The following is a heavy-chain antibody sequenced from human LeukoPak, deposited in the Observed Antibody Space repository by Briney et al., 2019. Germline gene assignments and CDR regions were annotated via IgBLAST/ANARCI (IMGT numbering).Heavy chain of an antibody. D-gene: IGHD3-10*01. CDR1: GFTFSDYY. J-gene: IGHJ4*02. V-gene: IGHV3-11*03. CDR2: ISSSSSYT. Sequence: GGSLRLSCAASGFTFSDYYMSWIRQAPGKGLEWVSYISSSSSYTNYADSVKGRFTISRDNAKNTLYLQMNSLRAEDTAVYYCATLERSYYGSGKGVDYWGQGTLVTVSS. CDR3: ATLERSYYGSGKGVDY.